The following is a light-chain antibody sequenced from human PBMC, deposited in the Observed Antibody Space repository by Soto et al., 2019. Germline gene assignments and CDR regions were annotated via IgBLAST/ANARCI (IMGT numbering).Light chain of an antibody. CDR3: HQRNK. J-gene: IGKJ5*01. Sequence: VLTQSPATLSLAPGERATPSCRASQFLSSYLAWYQQKPGQPPSLLIYDTSNRATGIPARFSGSRSGTDFTLTITSLEPEDFGVYFCHQRNKFGQGTRLEI. CDR2: DTS. V-gene: IGKV3-11*01. CDR1: QFLSSY.